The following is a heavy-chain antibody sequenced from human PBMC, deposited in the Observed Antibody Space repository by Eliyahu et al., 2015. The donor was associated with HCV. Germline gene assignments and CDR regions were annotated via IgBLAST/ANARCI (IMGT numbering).Heavy chain of an antibody. V-gene: IGHV3-66*01. J-gene: IGHJ6*02. CDR3: ARDGDYHYYGMDV. CDR1: GFXVXXNY. CDR2: IYSGGGT. D-gene: IGHD3-3*01. Sequence: EVKLVESGGGLVQPGGSLRLSXSASGFXVXXNYMSWVRQAPGKGLEWVSIIYSGGGTYYADSVKGRFIISRDNSKNTLYLQMNSLRAEDTAVYYCARDGDYHYYGMDVWGQGTTVTVSS.